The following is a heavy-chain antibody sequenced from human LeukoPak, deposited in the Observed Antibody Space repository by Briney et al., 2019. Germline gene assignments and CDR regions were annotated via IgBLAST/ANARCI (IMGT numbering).Heavy chain of an antibody. CDR1: GFTVSNIH. CDR2: IHSGGIT. D-gene: IGHD1-14*01. V-gene: IGHV3-66*01. Sequence: QPGGSLRLSCAASGFTVSNIHMSWVRQAPGTGLEWVSIIHSGGITHYADSVKGRFTISRDISRNTLYLEMNSLSAEDTAVNYWARGSRPIKKNRFDQWGQGTLVTVSS. CDR3: ARGSRPIKKNRFDQ. J-gene: IGHJ4*02.